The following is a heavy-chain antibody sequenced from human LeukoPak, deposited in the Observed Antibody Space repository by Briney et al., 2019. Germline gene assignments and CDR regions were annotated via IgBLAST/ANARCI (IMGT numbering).Heavy chain of an antibody. CDR1: GGSISNYY. CDR2: IYYSGTT. V-gene: IGHV4-59*08. J-gene: IGHJ4*02. Sequence: SETLSLTCTVSGGSISNYYWSWIRQAPGKGLEWIGYIYYSGTTKYNPSLMSRITISVDTSKNQFALRLSSVAAGDTAVYYCAGHGGSYFYYWGQGTLVTVSS. D-gene: IGHD1-26*01. CDR3: AGHGGSYFYY.